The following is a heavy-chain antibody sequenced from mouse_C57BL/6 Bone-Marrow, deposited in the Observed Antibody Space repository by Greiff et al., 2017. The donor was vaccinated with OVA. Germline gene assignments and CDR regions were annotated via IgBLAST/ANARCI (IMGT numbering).Heavy chain of an antibody. CDR2: FYPGSGSI. J-gene: IGHJ1*03. CDR1: GYTFTEYT. Sequence: QVQLKQSGAELVKPGASVKLSCKASGYTFTEYTIHWVKQRSGQGLEWIGWFYPGSGSIKYNEKFKDKATLTADKSSSTVYMELSRLTSEDSAVFFWARHEGDYGSSPNGYFDVWGTGTTVTVSS. V-gene: IGHV1-62-2*01. CDR3: ARHEGDYGSSPNGYFDV. D-gene: IGHD1-1*01.